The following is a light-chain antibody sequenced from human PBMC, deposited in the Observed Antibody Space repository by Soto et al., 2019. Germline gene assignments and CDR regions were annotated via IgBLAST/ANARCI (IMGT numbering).Light chain of an antibody. CDR1: SSDVGGSNY. V-gene: IGLV2-14*01. CDR2: DVS. J-gene: IGLJ2*01. CDR3: GTWDSSLPVSVV. Sequence: QSVLTQPASVSGSPGQSITISCTGTSSDVGGSNYVSWYQQLPGKAPKLMIYDVSDRPSGVSNRFSGSKSGNTASLTISGLQAEDEADYYCGTWDSSLPVSVVFGGGTKLTVL.